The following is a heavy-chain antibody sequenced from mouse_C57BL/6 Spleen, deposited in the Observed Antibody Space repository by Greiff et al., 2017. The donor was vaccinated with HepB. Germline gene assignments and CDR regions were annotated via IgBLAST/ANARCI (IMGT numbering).Heavy chain of an antibody. CDR1: GFTFSDAW. Sequence: DVKVEESGGGLVQPGGSMKLSCAASGFTFSDAWMDWVRQSPEKGLEWVAEIRNKANNHATYYAESVKGRFTISRDDSKSSVYLQMNSLRAEDTGIYYCRAPITTVGWYFDVWGTGTTVTVSS. D-gene: IGHD1-1*01. J-gene: IGHJ1*03. V-gene: IGHV6-6*01. CDR3: RAPITTVGWYFDV. CDR2: IRNKANNHAT.